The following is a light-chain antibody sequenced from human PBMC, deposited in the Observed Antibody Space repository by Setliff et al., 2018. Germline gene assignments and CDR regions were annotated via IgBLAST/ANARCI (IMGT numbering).Light chain of an antibody. CDR1: TGTVTSDHY. V-gene: IGLV7-46*01. J-gene: IGLJ3*02. CDR2: DTN. CDR3: MISFSAARV. Sequence: QAVLTQEPSLTVSPGGTVTLTCGSSTGTVTSDHYPYWFQQKPGQPPRTLIYDTNNKHSWTPARFSGSLLGGKAALTLSGAQPEDEADYYCMISFSAARVLGGGTK.